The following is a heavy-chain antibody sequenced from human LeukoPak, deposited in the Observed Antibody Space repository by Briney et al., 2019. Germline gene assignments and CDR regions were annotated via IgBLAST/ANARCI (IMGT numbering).Heavy chain of an antibody. D-gene: IGHD3-22*01. J-gene: IGHJ6*02. CDR1: GGSISSYY. V-gene: IGHV4-59*01. CDR3: ARVVVLGSLYYYCGMDV. Sequence: PSETLSLTCTVSGGSISSYYWSWIRQPPGKGLEWIGYIYYSGSTNYNPSLKSRVTISVDTSKNQFSLKLSSVTAADTAVYYCARVVVLGSLYYYCGMDVWGQGTTVTVSS. CDR2: IYYSGST.